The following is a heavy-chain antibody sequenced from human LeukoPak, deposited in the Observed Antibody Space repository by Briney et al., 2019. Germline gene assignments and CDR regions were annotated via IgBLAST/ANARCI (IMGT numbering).Heavy chain of an antibody. D-gene: IGHD6-19*01. V-gene: IGHV4-59*01. CDR1: GGSISSYY. CDR2: IYYSGST. CDR3: ARDEAVAGMGY. Sequence: SETLSLTCAVYGGSISSYYWSWIRQPPGKGLEWIGYIYYSGSTNYNPSLKSRVTISVDTSKNQFSLKLSSVTAADTAVYYCARDEAVAGMGYWGQGTLVTVSS. J-gene: IGHJ4*02.